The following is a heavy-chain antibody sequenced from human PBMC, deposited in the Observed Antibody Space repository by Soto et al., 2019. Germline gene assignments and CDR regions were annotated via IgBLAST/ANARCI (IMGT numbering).Heavy chain of an antibody. D-gene: IGHD6-6*01. CDR2: TYYRSKWYN. Sequence: QVQLQQSGPGLVKPSQTLSLTCAISGDSVSSNSAAWNWIRQSPSRGLEWLGRTYYRSKWYNDYAVSVKSRIPINPDTSTHPLALQLNSVTPEDTAVYYCARVSSSAGRFDYWGQGTLVTVSS. J-gene: IGHJ4*02. V-gene: IGHV6-1*01. CDR1: GDSVSSNSAA. CDR3: ARVSSSAGRFDY.